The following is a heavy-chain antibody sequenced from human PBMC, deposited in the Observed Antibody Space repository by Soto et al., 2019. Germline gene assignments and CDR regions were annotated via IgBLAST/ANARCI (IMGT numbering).Heavy chain of an antibody. CDR1: GDSVSSNSAA. CDR3: ARDMGEYSGYEVVPYFDY. Sequence: SQTLSLTCAISGDSVSSNSAAWNWIRQSPSGGLEWLGRTYYRSRWYNDYAVSVRSRITINPDTSKNQFSLHLNSVTPEDTAVYYCARDMGEYSGYEVVPYFDYWGQGTLVTVSS. CDR2: TYYRSRWYN. V-gene: IGHV6-1*01. J-gene: IGHJ4*02. D-gene: IGHD5-12*01.